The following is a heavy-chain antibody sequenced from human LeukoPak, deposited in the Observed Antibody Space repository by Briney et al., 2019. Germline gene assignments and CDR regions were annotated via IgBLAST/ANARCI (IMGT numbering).Heavy chain of an antibody. J-gene: IGHJ4*02. Sequence: GGSLRLSCAASGFTVSSNYMSWVRQAPGKGLEWVSIIHSGGNTYYADSVKGRFTISRDNSKNTLYLQMNSLRAEDTAVYYCARLGYYYGSGSYYRHPRDYWGQGTLVTVSS. CDR3: ARLGYYYGSGSYYRHPRDY. V-gene: IGHV3-66*01. CDR1: GFTVSSNY. D-gene: IGHD3-10*01. CDR2: IHSGGNT.